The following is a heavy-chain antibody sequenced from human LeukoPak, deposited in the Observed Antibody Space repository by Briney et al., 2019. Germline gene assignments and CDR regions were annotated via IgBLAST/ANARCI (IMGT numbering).Heavy chain of an antibody. Sequence: GGSLRLSCAASGFTFSRYSMNWVRQAPGKGLEWVSSISSSSSYIYYADSVKGRFTISRDNAKNSLYLQMNSLRAEDTAVYYCARQQKRIVGATGFDYWGQGTLVTVSS. CDR2: ISSSSSYI. V-gene: IGHV3-21*01. CDR1: GFTFSRYS. CDR3: ARQQKRIVGATGFDY. J-gene: IGHJ4*02. D-gene: IGHD1-26*01.